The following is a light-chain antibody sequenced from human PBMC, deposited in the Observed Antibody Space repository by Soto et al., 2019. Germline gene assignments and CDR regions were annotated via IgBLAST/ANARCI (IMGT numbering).Light chain of an antibody. CDR3: QQYKNWTPEET. V-gene: IGKV3-15*01. J-gene: IGKJ1*01. Sequence: EIVMTQSPATLSVSPGDGATLSCRASQSVSTNLAWYQQKPGQAPRLLIYGASTRATGIPARFSGSGSGTEFTLTISSLQSEDFAVYYCQQYKNWTPEETFGQGTKVEI. CDR1: QSVSTN. CDR2: GAS.